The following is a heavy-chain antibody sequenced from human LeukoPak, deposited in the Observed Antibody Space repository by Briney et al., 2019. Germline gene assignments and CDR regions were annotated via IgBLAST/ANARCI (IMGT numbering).Heavy chain of an antibody. Sequence: GGSLRLSCAASGFTFSRYWMTWVRQAPGKGLEWVANIKHNGDELNYVDSVEDRFTISRDNAKNSLYLHMTDLRAEDTAVYCCARELRTFDSWGQGTLVTVSS. V-gene: IGHV3-7*01. D-gene: IGHD3-16*01. CDR1: GFTFSRYW. CDR2: IKHNGDEL. CDR3: ARELRTFDS. J-gene: IGHJ4*02.